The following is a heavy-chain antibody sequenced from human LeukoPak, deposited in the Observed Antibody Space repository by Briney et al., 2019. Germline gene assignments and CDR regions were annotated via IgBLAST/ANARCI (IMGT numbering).Heavy chain of an antibody. CDR1: GGSISSYY. D-gene: IGHD3-10*01. V-gene: IGHV4-59*01. CDR2: IYYSGST. CDR3: ARSSVLWFGELGRDYYFDY. Sequence: SETLSLTCTVSGGSISSYYWSWIRQPPGKGLEWIGYIYYSGSTNYNPSLKSRVTTSVDTSKNQFSLKLSSVTAADTAVYYCARSSVLWFGELGRDYYFDYWGQGTLVTVSS. J-gene: IGHJ4*02.